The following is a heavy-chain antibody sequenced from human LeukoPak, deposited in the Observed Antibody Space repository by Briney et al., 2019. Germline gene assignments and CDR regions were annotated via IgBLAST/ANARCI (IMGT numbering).Heavy chain of an antibody. J-gene: IGHJ4*02. D-gene: IGHD3-10*01. CDR2: LSFSGETT. CDR1: GFTFSSYV. V-gene: IGHV3-23*01. CDR3: ARRSGSQPYYFDY. Sequence: GGSLRLSCAASGFTFSSYVTSWVRQAPGKGLEWVSTLSFSGETTYYADSVKGRFTISRDNSKNTLYLQMNSLRVDDTAVYSCARRSGSQPYYFDYWGQGTLVTVS.